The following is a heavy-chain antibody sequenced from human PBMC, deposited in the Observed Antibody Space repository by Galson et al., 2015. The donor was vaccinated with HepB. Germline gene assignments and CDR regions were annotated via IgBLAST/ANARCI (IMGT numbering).Heavy chain of an antibody. Sequence: SLRLSCAASGFTFSSYAMHWVRQAPGKGLEYVSAISSNGGSTYYADSVKGRFTISRDNSKNTLYLQMSSLRAEDTAVYYCARDYYDSSGYYSPAEYFQHWGQGTLVTVSS. CDR2: ISSNGGST. V-gene: IGHV3-64D*06. J-gene: IGHJ1*01. D-gene: IGHD3-22*01. CDR1: GFTFSSYA. CDR3: ARDYYDSSGYYSPAEYFQH.